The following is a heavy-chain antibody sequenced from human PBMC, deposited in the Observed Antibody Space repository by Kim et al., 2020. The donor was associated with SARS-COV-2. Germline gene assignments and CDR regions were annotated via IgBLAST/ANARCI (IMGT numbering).Heavy chain of an antibody. D-gene: IGHD3-10*01. J-gene: IGHJ6*02. Sequence: ADSVKGRLTIPRDNAKNSLYLQMNGLRAEDTAVYYCARDQNYYGSHGMDVWGQGTTVTVSS. CDR3: ARDQNYYGSHGMDV. V-gene: IGHV3-11*04.